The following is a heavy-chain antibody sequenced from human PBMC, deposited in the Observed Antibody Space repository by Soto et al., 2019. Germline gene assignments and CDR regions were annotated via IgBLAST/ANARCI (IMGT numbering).Heavy chain of an antibody. Sequence: GGSLRLSCSASGFTFSSYSMGWVRQAPGKGLEWVSSLSSSGRDIYYADSVKGRFTISRDNAKNLLFLQMNSLRVDDMAVYYCARDRGRYDLDCWGQGTQVTVSS. CDR3: ARDRGRYDLDC. D-gene: IGHD3-3*01. CDR2: LSSSGRDI. J-gene: IGHJ4*02. CDR1: GFTFSSYS. V-gene: IGHV3-21*01.